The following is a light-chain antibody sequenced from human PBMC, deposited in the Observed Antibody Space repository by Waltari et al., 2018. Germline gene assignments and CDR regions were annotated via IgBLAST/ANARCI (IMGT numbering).Light chain of an antibody. CDR3: QQYEYLPT. J-gene: IGKJ3*01. CDR2: GAS. V-gene: IGKV1-33*01. CDR1: HGISIC. Sequence: DIQMTQSPSSLSASVGDRVTITCQASHGISICLSCYQQKPGKAPNLLIYGASNLETGVPSRFSGSGSGTDFNLTISSLQPEDIATYYCQQYEYLPTFGPGTKVDIK.